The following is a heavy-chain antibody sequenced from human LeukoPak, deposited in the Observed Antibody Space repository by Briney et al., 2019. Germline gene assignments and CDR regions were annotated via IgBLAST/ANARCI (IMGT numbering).Heavy chain of an antibody. J-gene: IGHJ6*02. D-gene: IGHD6-6*01. CDR3: ARDSGRSSWSRYYYGMDV. Sequence: PGGSLRLSCAASGFTFSSYWMSWVRQAPGKGLEWVANIKQDGSEKYYVDSVKGRFTISRDNAKNSLYLQMNSLRAEDTAVYYCARDSGRSSWSRYYYGMDVWGQGTTVTVSS. V-gene: IGHV3-7*01. CDR1: GFTFSSYW. CDR2: IKQDGSEK.